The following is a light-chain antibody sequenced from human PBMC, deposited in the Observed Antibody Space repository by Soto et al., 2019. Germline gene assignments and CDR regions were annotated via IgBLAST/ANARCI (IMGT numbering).Light chain of an antibody. V-gene: IGLV2-14*01. Sequence: QSALTQPASVSGSPGQSITISCTGTSSDIGAYNYVSWYQQHPGKAPKLMISEVSNRPSGVSNRYSGSKSGNTASLTISGLQAEDEADYYCSSYTSRSTLVLFCGGTKLTVL. CDR1: SSDIGAYNY. CDR2: EVS. J-gene: IGLJ2*01. CDR3: SSYTSRSTLVL.